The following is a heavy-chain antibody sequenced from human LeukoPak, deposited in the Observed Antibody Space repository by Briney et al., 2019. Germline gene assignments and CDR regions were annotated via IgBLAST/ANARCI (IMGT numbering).Heavy chain of an antibody. CDR2: IRFDETTK. V-gene: IGHV3-30*02. CDR3: ARVRVGGSDERGSY. Sequence: GGSLRLSCAASGFTFSSYGMHWVRQAPGKGLEWVSFIRFDETTKNYADSVKGRFTISRDNAKNSLYLQMNSLRGEDTAVYYCARVRVGGSDERGSYWGQGTLVTVSS. D-gene: IGHD1-1*01. J-gene: IGHJ4*02. CDR1: GFTFSSYG.